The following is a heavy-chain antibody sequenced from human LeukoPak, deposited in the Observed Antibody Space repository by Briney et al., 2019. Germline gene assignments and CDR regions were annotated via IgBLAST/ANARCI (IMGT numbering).Heavy chain of an antibody. Sequence: GGSLRLSCAASGFTFSTFAMSWVRQAPGKGLEWVSTISSSGGSTYYADSVRGRFTISRDNSKDTLFLQMNSLRAEDTAVYYCAKRDLGYWGQGTPVTVSS. CDR1: GFTFSTFA. CDR2: ISSSGGST. J-gene: IGHJ4*02. CDR3: AKRDLGY. V-gene: IGHV3-23*01.